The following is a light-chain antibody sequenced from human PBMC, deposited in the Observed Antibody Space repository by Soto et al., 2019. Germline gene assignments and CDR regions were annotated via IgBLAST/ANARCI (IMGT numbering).Light chain of an antibody. CDR3: HQYNSWPRGT. V-gene: IGKV1-39*01. J-gene: IGKJ3*01. Sequence: DIQMTQSPSSLSASVGDRVTITCRASQNIVNYLNWYQRKPGKAPKLLIYGASSLQRGVPSRFSGSGSGTDFTLTISTLQPEDFAVYYCHQYNSWPRGTFGPGTKVEIK. CDR1: QNIVNY. CDR2: GAS.